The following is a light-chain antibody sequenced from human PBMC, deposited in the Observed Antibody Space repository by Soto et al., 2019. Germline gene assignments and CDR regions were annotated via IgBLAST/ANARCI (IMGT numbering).Light chain of an antibody. CDR3: QSYDSSLSGSV. J-gene: IGLJ3*02. Sequence: QSVLTQPPSVSGAPGQRVTISCTGSSSNIGAGYDVHWYQQLXGTAPKLLIYGNSNRPSGVPDRFSGSKSGTSASLAITGLQAEDEADYYCQSYDSSLSGSVFGGGTKLTVL. V-gene: IGLV1-40*01. CDR2: GNS. CDR1: SSNIGAGYD.